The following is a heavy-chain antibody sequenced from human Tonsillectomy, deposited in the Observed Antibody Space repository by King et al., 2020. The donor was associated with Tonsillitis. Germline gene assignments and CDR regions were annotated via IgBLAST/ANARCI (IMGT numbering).Heavy chain of an antibody. Sequence: VQLVESGGGLVQPGRSLRLSCAASGFTFDDYAMHWVRQAPGKGLEWVSGISWNSGSIGYADSVKGRFTISRDNAKNSLYLQMHSLRAEDTALYYCAKGYGDYDHYFDYWGQGTLVTVSS. CDR3: AKGYGDYDHYFDY. J-gene: IGHJ4*02. V-gene: IGHV3-9*01. D-gene: IGHD4-17*01. CDR2: ISWNSGSI. CDR1: GFTFDDYA.